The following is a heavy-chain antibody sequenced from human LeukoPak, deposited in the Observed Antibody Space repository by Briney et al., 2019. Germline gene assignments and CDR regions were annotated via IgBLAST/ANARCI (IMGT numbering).Heavy chain of an antibody. CDR1: GFTFSSYA. CDR3: VKDLSGTYSFDY. D-gene: IGHD1-26*01. V-gene: IGHV3-23*01. Sequence: PGGSLRLSCAASGFTFSSYAMSWVRQAPGKGLEWVSAISGSGGSTYYADSVKGRFTISRDNSKNTLYLQMSSLRAGDTALYYCVKDLSGTYSFDYWGQGTLVTVSS. J-gene: IGHJ4*02. CDR2: ISGSGGST.